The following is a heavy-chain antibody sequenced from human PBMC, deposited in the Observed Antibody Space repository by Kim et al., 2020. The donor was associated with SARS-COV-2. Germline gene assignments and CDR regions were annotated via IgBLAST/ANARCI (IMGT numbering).Heavy chain of an antibody. J-gene: IGHJ3*02. Sequence: YVKGGFSISRDKSKNTLYLQMNSMRAEDTALYYCAREAAMVRGVMNAFDIWGQGTRVTVSS. V-gene: IGHV3-30*01. D-gene: IGHD3-10*01. CDR3: AREAAMVRGVMNAFDI.